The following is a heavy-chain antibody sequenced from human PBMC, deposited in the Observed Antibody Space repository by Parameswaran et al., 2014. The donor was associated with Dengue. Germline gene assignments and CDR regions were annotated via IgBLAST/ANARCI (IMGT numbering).Heavy chain of an antibody. D-gene: IGHD2/OR15-2a*01. CDR3: ARDRGSSPDTFDF. CDR2: TSAYSGHT. V-gene: IGHV1-18*01. J-gene: IGHJ6*02. Sequence: WVRQAPGQGLEWMGWTSAYSGHTNLAQKFQDRVTMTTDTSTSTAYMELRSLRTDDTALFYCARDRGSSPDTFDFWGQGTTVTVSS.